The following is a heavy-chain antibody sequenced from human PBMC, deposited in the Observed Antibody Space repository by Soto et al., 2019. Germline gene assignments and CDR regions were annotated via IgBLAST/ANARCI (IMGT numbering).Heavy chain of an antibody. CDR1: GGTFSSYA. Sequence: QVQLVQSGAEVKKPGSSVKVSCKASGGTFSSYAISWVRQAPGQVLEGMGGIIPIFGTANYAQKFQGRVTITADEATSTAYMELSSLRSEDTAVYYCARGESSGWRRAFDIWGQGTMVTVSS. J-gene: IGHJ3*02. CDR3: ARGESSGWRRAFDI. D-gene: IGHD6-19*01. V-gene: IGHV1-69*01. CDR2: IIPIFGTA.